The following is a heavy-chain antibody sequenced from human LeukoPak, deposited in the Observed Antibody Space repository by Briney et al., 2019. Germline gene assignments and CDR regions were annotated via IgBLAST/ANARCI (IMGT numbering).Heavy chain of an antibody. D-gene: IGHD3-10*01. CDR2: ISGSGGST. V-gene: IGHV3-23*01. CDR3: AKELRLIGLYSSGDPVDY. Sequence: GGSLRLSCAASGFTFSSYAMSWVRQAPGKGLEWVSAISGSGGSTYYADSVKGRFTISRDNSKNTLYLQMNSLRAEDTVVYYCAKELRLIGLYSSGDPVDYWGQGTLVTVSS. CDR1: GFTFSSYA. J-gene: IGHJ4*02.